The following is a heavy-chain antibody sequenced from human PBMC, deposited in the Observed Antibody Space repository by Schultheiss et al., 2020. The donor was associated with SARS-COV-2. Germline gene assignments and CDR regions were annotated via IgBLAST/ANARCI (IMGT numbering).Heavy chain of an antibody. CDR2: IRSKAYGGTT. J-gene: IGHJ4*02. V-gene: IGHV3-49*03. CDR3: TRGPGDFWSGFHGDY. D-gene: IGHD3-3*01. Sequence: GGSLRLSCTASGFTFGDYAMSWFRQAPGKGLEWVGFIRSKAYGGTTEYAASVKGRFTISRDDSKSIAYLQMNSLKTEDTAVYYCTRGPGDFWSGFHGDYWGQGTLVTVSS. CDR1: GFTFGDYA.